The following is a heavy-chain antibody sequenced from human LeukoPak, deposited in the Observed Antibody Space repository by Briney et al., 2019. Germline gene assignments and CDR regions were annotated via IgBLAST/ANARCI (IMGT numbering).Heavy chain of an antibody. V-gene: IGHV4-4*07. J-gene: IGHJ4*02. Sequence: SETLSLTCVVSGGSISAYYWNWIRQPAGKGLEWVGRLHSSGETTSNPSLMSRASMSLDTSRTHFTLKLTSVTAADTAIYYCATMFGESSDFDHWGQGTLVTVSS. CDR1: GGSISAYY. D-gene: IGHD3-10*02. CDR2: LHSSGET. CDR3: ATMFGESSDFDH.